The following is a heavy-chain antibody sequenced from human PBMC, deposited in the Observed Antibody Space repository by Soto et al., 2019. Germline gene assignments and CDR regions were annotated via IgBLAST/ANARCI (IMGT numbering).Heavy chain of an antibody. CDR3: ASGSRASAYIDS. J-gene: IGHJ4*02. D-gene: IGHD6-13*01. Sequence: QVQLQESGPGLVKPSETLSLTCAVSGGSVNSGTYYWSWIRQPPGKGLEWIGYLYNTGSSDYNPSLNSRVTISVDTSKNHSSLILSSVTAADTAVYFCASGSRASAYIDSGGQGTLVTVSS. CDR2: LYNTGSS. CDR1: GGSVNSGTYY. V-gene: IGHV4-61*03.